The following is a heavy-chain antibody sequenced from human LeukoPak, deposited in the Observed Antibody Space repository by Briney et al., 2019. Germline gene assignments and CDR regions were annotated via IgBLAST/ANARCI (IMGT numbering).Heavy chain of an antibody. Sequence: PGGSLRLSCAASGFTVSSNYMSWVRQAPGKGLEWVANIKQDGSEKYYVDSVKGRFTISRDNSKNTLYLQMNSLRAEDTAVYYCARPYEIEYYFDYWGQGTLVTVSS. CDR2: IKQDGSEK. CDR3: ARPYEIEYYFDY. D-gene: IGHD3-9*01. V-gene: IGHV3-7*01. CDR1: GFTVSSNY. J-gene: IGHJ4*02.